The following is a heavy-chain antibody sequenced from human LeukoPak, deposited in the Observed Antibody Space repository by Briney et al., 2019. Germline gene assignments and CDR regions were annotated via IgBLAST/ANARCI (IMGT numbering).Heavy chain of an antibody. CDR1: GFTFSSYA. V-gene: IGHV3-23*01. J-gene: IGHJ4*02. D-gene: IGHD1-26*01. CDR2: ISGSGGSA. Sequence: GGSLRLSCAASGFTFSSYAMSWVRQAPGKGLEWVSAISGSGGSAYYADSVKGRFTISRDNSKNTLYLQMDNLRAEDTAVYYCARDGASGSYYYFDYWGQGVLVTVSS. CDR3: ARDGASGSYYYFDY.